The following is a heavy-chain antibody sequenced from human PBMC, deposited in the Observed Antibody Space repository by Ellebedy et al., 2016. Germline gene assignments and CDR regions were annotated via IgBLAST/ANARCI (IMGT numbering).Heavy chain of an antibody. D-gene: IGHD6-19*01. Sequence: SETLSLTCAVYGGSFSGYYWSWIRQPPGKGLEWIGEINQSGSTNYNPSLKSRVTISVDTSKNQFSLKLSSVTAADTAVYYCARASKGSSGWKPVDYWGQGTLVTVSS. CDR3: ARASKGSSGWKPVDY. CDR2: INQSGST. V-gene: IGHV4-34*01. CDR1: GGSFSGYY. J-gene: IGHJ4*02.